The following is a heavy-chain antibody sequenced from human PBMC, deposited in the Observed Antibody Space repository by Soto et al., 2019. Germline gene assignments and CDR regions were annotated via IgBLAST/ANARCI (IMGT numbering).Heavy chain of an antibody. CDR1: GYTFTNYG. D-gene: IGHD3-9*01. Sequence: QVQLVQSGAEVKKPGASVKVSCKASGYTFTNYGIAWVRQAPGQGLEWMGWISPYSGKTDYRQNLQGRVTMTADTPTTTAYRELRSLRSDDTAVYYCTRDRLTLTTSLIFDFWGQGTLVTVSS. V-gene: IGHV1-18*01. J-gene: IGHJ4*02. CDR3: TRDRLTLTTSLIFDF. CDR2: ISPYSGKT.